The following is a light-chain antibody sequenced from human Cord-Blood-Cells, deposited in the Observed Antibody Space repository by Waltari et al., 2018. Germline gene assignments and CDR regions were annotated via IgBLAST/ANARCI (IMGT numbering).Light chain of an antibody. Sequence: DIQMPQSPSSLSASVDDRVTITCRASQSISSYLNWYQQKPGKAPKLLIYAASSLQSGVPSRFSGSGSGTDFTLTISSLQPEDFATYYCQQSYSTPWTFGQGTKVEIK. V-gene: IGKV1-39*01. CDR1: QSISSY. CDR3: QQSYSTPWT. CDR2: AAS. J-gene: IGKJ1*01.